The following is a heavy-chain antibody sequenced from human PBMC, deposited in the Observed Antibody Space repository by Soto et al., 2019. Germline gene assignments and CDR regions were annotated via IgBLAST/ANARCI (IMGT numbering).Heavy chain of an antibody. CDR3: ATAEGTWPTHEYYFDY. CDR2: FDPEDGET. V-gene: IGHV1-24*01. CDR1: GYTLTELS. Sequence: ASVQVSCKVSGYTLTELSMHWVRQAPGKGLEWMGGFDPEDGETIYAQKFQGRVTMTEDTSTDTAYMELSSLRSEDTAVYYCATAEGTWPTHEYYFDYWGQGTLVTVSS. J-gene: IGHJ4*02.